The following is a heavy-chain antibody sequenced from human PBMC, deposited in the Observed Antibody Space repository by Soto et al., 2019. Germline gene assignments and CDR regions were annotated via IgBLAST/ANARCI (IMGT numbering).Heavy chain of an antibody. J-gene: IGHJ4*02. CDR1: GFTFSSYA. D-gene: IGHD3-22*01. CDR3: AKDRLTYYYDSSGYYYDY. Sequence: GGSLRLSCAASGFTFSSYAMSWVRQAPGKGLEWVSAISGSGGSTYYADSVKGRFTISRDNSKNTLYLQMNSLRAEDTAVYYCAKDRLTYYYDSSGYYYDYWGQGTLVTVSS. CDR2: ISGSGGST. V-gene: IGHV3-23*01.